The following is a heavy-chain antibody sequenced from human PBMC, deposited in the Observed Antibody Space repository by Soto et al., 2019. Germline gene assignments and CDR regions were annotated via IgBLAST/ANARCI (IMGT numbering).Heavy chain of an antibody. J-gene: IGHJ1*01. D-gene: IGHD2-21*01. CDR2: ISSDGSNT. Sequence: EVQLVESGGGLVQPGESPRLSCVASGFTFSRYWMNWVRQAPGKGLVWVSRISSDGSNTTYADSVKGRFTISRDHAKNTLYLQMNSLRVEDTAVYHCAREDSFDPFHHWGQGTLVTVSS. V-gene: IGHV3-74*01. CDR3: AREDSFDPFHH. CDR1: GFTFSRYW.